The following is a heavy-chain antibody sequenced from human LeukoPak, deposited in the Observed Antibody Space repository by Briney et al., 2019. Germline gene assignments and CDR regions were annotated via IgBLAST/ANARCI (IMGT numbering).Heavy chain of an antibody. CDR2: ISSGSSTT. Sequence: GGSLRLSCAAAVFTFSSYSMNWVRQAPWTGLEWVSYISSGSSTTYYADSVKGRFTISKDNAKNSLFLQMNSLRAEDTAVYYCARDPESGYHYFDYWGQGTLVTVS. V-gene: IGHV3-48*01. CDR3: ARDPESGYHYFDY. J-gene: IGHJ4*02. D-gene: IGHD3-3*01. CDR1: VFTFSSYS.